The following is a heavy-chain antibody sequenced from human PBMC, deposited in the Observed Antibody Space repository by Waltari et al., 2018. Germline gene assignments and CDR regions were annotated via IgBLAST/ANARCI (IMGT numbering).Heavy chain of an antibody. CDR2: LYYSGST. V-gene: IGHV4-59*01. CDR1: GGSISSYY. D-gene: IGHD2-2*01. CDR3: ARSDCSSTSCYYFDY. Sequence: QVQLQESGPGLVKPSETLSLTCTVSGGSISSYYWSWIRQPPGKGLEWIGYLYYSGSTNYNPSLKSRVTISVDTSKNQFSLKLSSVTAADTAVYYCARSDCSSTSCYYFDYWGQGTLVTVSS. J-gene: IGHJ4*02.